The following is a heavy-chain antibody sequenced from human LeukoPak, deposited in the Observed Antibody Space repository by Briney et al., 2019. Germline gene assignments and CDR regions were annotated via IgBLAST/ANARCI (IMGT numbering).Heavy chain of an antibody. J-gene: IGHJ4*02. V-gene: IGHV1-18*04. CDR1: GYTFTSYG. CDR3: ARTYCSSTSCYRVFDY. CDR2: ISAYNGNT. D-gene: IGHD2-2*01. Sequence: ASVKVSCKASGYTFTSYGISWVRQAPGQGLGWMGWISAYNGNTNYAQKLQGRVTMTTDTSTSTAYMELRSLRSDDTAVYYCARTYCSSTSCYRVFDYWGQGTLVTVSS.